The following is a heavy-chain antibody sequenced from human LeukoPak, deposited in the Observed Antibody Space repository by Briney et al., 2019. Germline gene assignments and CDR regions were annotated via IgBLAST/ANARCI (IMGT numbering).Heavy chain of an antibody. V-gene: IGHV4-39*07. CDR1: GGSISSSSYY. J-gene: IGHJ2*01. D-gene: IGHD3-3*01. CDR2: IYYSGST. CDR3: ARDWAPTADFWSAFWYFDL. Sequence: SETLSLTCTVSGGSISSSSYYWGWIRQPPGKGLEWIGSIYYSGSTYYNPSLKSRVTISVDTSKNQFSLKLSSVTAADTAVYYCARDWAPTADFWSAFWYFDLWGRGTLVTVSS.